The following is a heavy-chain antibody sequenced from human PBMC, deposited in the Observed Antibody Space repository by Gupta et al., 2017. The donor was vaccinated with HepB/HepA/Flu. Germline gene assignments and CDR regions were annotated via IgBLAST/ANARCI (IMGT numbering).Heavy chain of an antibody. Sequence: QVQLVPSGADVTKPGSSVTVSCKASSRTFNTSGISWVRQAPGQGLAWMGGISPISGTASDAKKFKGRVTITADTSTSTGYMEMSSLRAEDTAVYYSASVPHDAAAVTGHHDWVDADDKYHYVYYMDD. V-gene: IGHV1-69*06. D-gene: IGHD3-9*01. J-gene: IGHJ6*03. CDR1: SRTFNTSG. CDR2: ISPISGTA. CDR3: ASVPHDAAAVTGHHDWVDADDKYHYVYYMDD.